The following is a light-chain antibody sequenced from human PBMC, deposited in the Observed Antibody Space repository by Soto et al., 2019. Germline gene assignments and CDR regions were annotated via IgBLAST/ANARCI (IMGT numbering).Light chain of an antibody. CDR2: DAS. CDR3: QQFSSYPLT. J-gene: IGKJ4*01. V-gene: IGKV3-20*01. CDR1: QTVRNNY. Sequence: EVVLTQSPGTLSLSPGERATLSCRASQTVRNNYLAWYQQKPGQAPRLLIYDASSRATGIPDRFSGGGSGTDFTLTISRLEPEDFAVYYCQQFSSYPLTFGGGTKLDSK.